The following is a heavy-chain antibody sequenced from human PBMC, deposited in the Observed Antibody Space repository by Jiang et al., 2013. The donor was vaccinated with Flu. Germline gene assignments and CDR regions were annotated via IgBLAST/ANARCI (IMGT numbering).Heavy chain of an antibody. CDR2: IYYSGST. J-gene: IGHJ6*03. D-gene: IGHD6-13*01. CDR1: GGSISSSSYY. CDR3: ARHNPNSSWDEDFPYYYYMDV. V-gene: IGHV4-39*01. Sequence: GPGLVKPSETLSLTCTVAGGSISSSSYYWGWIRQPPGKGLEWIGNIYYSGSTYNNPSLKSRVTMSVDTSKNQFSLKLSSVTAADTAVYYCARHNPNSSWDEDFPYYYYMDVWGEGTTVTVSS.